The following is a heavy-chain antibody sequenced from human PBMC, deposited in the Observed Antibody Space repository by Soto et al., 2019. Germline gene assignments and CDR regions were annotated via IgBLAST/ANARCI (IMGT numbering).Heavy chain of an antibody. Sequence: QVQLVQSGAEVKKPGSSVKVSCKASGGTFSSYTISWVRQAPGQGLEWMGRIIPILGIANYAQKFQGRVTITADKSTSKAYRELSSLRSEDTAVYYCARRRDGYNGGYFDYWGQGTLVTVSS. V-gene: IGHV1-69*02. J-gene: IGHJ4*02. CDR3: ARRRDGYNGGYFDY. CDR1: GGTFSSYT. CDR2: IIPILGIA. D-gene: IGHD5-12*01.